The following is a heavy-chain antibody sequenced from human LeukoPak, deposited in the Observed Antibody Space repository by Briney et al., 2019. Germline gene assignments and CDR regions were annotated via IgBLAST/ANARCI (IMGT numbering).Heavy chain of an antibody. J-gene: IGHJ4*02. CDR3: AKDLGPHGIAAAGS. D-gene: IGHD6-13*01. CDR2: ISYDGSNK. V-gene: IGHV3-30*18. Sequence: GGSLRLSCAASGFTFSNSAMSWVRQAPGKGLEWVAVISYDGSNKYYADSVKGRFTISRDNSKNTLYLQMNSLRAEDTAVYYCAKDLGPHGIAAAGSWGQGTLVTVSS. CDR1: GFTFSNSA.